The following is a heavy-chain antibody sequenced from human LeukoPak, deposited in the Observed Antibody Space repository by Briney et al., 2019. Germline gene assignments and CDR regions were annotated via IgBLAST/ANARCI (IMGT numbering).Heavy chain of an antibody. D-gene: IGHD2/OR15-2a*01. CDR3: ARVSHAYFDAFDI. CDR2: IYARGNT. CDR1: GVSISGNYY. J-gene: IGHJ3*02. V-gene: IGHV4-61*02. Sequence: SETLSLTCTVSGVSISGNYYCSWIRQPAGKGLEWIWRIYARGNTNYNPSLKSRVTISIDTSKNQFSLKLSSVTAADTAVYFCARVSHAYFDAFDIWGQGTMVTVSS.